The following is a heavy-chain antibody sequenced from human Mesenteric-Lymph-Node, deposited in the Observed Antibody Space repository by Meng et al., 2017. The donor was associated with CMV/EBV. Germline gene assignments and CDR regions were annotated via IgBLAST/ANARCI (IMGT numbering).Heavy chain of an antibody. CDR3: AKERYASGRGGPTTDV. V-gene: IGHV4-59*01. J-gene: IGHJ6*02. Sequence: SETLSLTCSVSGGSMNGYYWSWIRQSPGKGLEWIGYIYYSGTTNYNPSLGSRVTLSVDTSKNQFSLKLISVTTADTGVYYCAKERYASGRGGPTTDVWGQGITVTVSS. D-gene: IGHD6-19*01. CDR1: GGSMNGYY. CDR2: IYYSGTT.